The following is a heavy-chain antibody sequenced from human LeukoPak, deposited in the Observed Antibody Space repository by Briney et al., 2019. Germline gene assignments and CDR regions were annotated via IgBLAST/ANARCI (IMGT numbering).Heavy chain of an antibody. CDR3: ARDPPYNDFWSDYTIFDP. D-gene: IGHD3-3*01. Sequence: EASVKVSCKASGYTFTSYGISWVRQAPGQGLEWMGWINTNTGNPTYAQGFTGRFVFSLDTSVSTAYLQITSLKAEDTAVYYCARDPPYNDFWSDYTIFDPWGQGTLVTVSS. J-gene: IGHJ5*02. V-gene: IGHV7-4-1*02. CDR2: INTNTGNP. CDR1: GYTFTSYG.